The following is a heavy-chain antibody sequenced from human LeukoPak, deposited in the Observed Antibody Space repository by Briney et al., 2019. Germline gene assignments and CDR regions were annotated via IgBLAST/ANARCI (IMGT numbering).Heavy chain of an antibody. Sequence: GGSLRLSCAASGFTFSSYGMHWVRQAPGKGLEWVAFIRYDGSNKYYADSVKGRFTISRDNSKNTLYLQMNSLRAEDTAAYYCAKDGSSSSWYDYWGQGTLVTVSS. CDR1: GFTFSSYG. CDR2: IRYDGSNK. D-gene: IGHD6-13*01. V-gene: IGHV3-30*02. CDR3: AKDGSSSSWYDY. J-gene: IGHJ4*02.